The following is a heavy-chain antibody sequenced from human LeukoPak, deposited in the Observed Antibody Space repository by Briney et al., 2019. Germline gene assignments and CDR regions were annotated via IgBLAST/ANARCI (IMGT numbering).Heavy chain of an antibody. CDR1: GYTFTGYH. Sequence: GASVKVSCKASGYTFTGYHMHWVRQAPGQGLEWMGWIIPNSGATGFAQKFQGRVTMTRDTSISTAYMELSGLRSDDTAVYYCARDSGYCTTTNCFHPFDSWGQGTLVTVSS. V-gene: IGHV1-2*02. CDR3: ARDSGYCTTTNCFHPFDS. D-gene: IGHD2-2*01. CDR2: IIPNSGAT. J-gene: IGHJ4*02.